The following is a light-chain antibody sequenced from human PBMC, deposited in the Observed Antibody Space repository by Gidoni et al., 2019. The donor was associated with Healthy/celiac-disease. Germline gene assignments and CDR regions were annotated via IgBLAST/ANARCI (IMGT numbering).Light chain of an antibody. J-gene: IGKJ4*01. CDR1: QNISNY. V-gene: IGKV1-33*01. CDR2: DAS. Sequence: DIQMTQSPSSLSASVGDRVTITCQASQNISNYLNWYQQKPGKAPKLLIYDASNLETGVPSRFSGSGSGTDFTFTISSLQPEDIATYYCQQYDNTPPTFGGGTKVEIK. CDR3: QQYDNTPPT.